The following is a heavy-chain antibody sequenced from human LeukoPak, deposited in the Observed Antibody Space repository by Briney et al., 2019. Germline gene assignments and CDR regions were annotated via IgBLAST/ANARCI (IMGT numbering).Heavy chain of an antibody. V-gene: IGHV4-39*07. J-gene: IGHJ6*02. Sequence: SETLSLTCTVSGGSIRSSYYYWGWIRQPPGKGLEWIGEINHSGSTNYNPSLKSRVTISVDTSKNQFSLKLSSVTAADTAVYYCARVRGSGSYFPHVGYYYGMDVWGQGTTVTVSS. CDR3: ARVRGSGSYFPHVGYYYGMDV. CDR2: INHSGST. D-gene: IGHD1-26*01. CDR1: GGSIRSSYYY.